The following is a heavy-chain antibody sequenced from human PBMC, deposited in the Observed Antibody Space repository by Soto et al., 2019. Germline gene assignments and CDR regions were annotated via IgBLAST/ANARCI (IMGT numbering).Heavy chain of an antibody. D-gene: IGHD3-16*01. CDR2: ISYDGSNK. Sequence: QVQLVESGGGVVQPGRSLRLSCAASGFTFSSFGMHWVRQAPGKGLEWVAVISYDGSNKYYAESVKGRFTISSDDSKNTLYLQMNSLRPEDTAVYHCAKTAGYDYVWGSSGLDPWGQGTLVTVSS. CDR1: GFTFSSFG. CDR3: AKTAGYDYVWGSSGLDP. J-gene: IGHJ5*02. V-gene: IGHV3-30*18.